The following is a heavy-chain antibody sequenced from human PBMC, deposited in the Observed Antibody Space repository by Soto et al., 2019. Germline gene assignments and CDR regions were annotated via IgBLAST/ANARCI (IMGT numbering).Heavy chain of an antibody. CDR3: ARERYCSGGSCRILDY. CDR1: GGSISSGGYY. J-gene: IGHJ4*02. D-gene: IGHD2-15*01. Sequence: SETLSLTCTVSGGSISSGGYYWSWIRQHPGKGLEWIGYIYYSGSTYYNPSLKSRVTISVDTSKNQFSLKLSSVAAADTAVYYCARERYCSGGSCRILDYWGQGTLVTVSS. CDR2: IYYSGST. V-gene: IGHV4-31*03.